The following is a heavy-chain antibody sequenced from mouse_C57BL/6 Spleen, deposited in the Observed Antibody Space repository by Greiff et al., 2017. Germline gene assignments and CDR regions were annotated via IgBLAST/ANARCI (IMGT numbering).Heavy chain of an antibody. CDR1: GYTFTDYF. D-gene: IGHD2-4*01. CDR3: GRGDYDDYYAMDY. Sequence: QVQLQQPGAELVSPGASVTLSCKASGYTFTDYFMNWVKQRPGQGLEWIGRIYPASGDTNYNQKFMGKATFSVDRSSSTAYMVLNSLTSEDSAVYYCGRGDYDDYYAMDYWGQGTSVTVSS. CDR2: IYPASGDT. J-gene: IGHJ4*01. V-gene: IGHV1-11*01.